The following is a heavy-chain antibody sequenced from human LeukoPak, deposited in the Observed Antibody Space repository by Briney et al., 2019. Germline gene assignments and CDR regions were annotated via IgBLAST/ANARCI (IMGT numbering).Heavy chain of an antibody. V-gene: IGHV3-7*01. D-gene: IGHD1-26*01. CDR3: ARDTSRYSGSHDFDY. CDR2: IKQDGSEK. J-gene: IGHJ4*02. Sequence: PGGSLRLSCAASGFTFSSYWMSWVRQAPGKGLEWVANIKQDGSEKYYVDSVKGRFTISRDNAKNSLYLQMNSLRAEDTAVYYCARDTSRYSGSHDFDYWGQGTLVTVSS. CDR1: GFTFSSYW.